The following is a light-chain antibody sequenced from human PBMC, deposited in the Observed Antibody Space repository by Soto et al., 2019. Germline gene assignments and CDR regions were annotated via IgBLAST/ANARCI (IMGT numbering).Light chain of an antibody. V-gene: IGKV1-5*01. J-gene: IGKJ1*01. CDR1: QSISSW. CDR2: DAS. CDR3: QQYNSYRT. Sequence: QMTQSPSTVSASVGDRVTITGRASQSISSWLAWYQRKPGKAPKLLIYDASSLESGAPSRFSGSGSGTEFTLTISSLQPDDFATYYCQQYNSYRTFGQGTKADIK.